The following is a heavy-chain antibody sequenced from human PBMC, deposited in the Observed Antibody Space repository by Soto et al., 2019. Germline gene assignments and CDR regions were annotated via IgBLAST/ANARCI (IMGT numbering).Heavy chain of an antibody. D-gene: IGHD2-2*01. CDR3: TTEPLGYCSSSTCYDYFDY. Sequence: EVQLVESGGGLVKPGESLRPSCAASGFTFSNAWMSWVRQAPGKGLEWVGRIKSKTDGGTADYGAPVKGRFTISRDDSKNTLYLQMNSLKTEDTAVYYCTTEPLGYCSSSTCYDYFDYWGQGTLVTVSS. CDR2: IKSKTDGGTA. V-gene: IGHV3-15*01. CDR1: GFTFSNAW. J-gene: IGHJ4*02.